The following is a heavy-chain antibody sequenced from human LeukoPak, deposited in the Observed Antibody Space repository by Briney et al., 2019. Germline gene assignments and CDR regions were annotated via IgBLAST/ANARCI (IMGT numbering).Heavy chain of an antibody. D-gene: IGHD3-10*01. J-gene: IGHJ3*02. CDR1: GFTFSSYA. Sequence: PGRSLRLSCAASGFTFSSYAMHWVRQAPGKGLEWVAVISYDGSNKYYADSVKGRFTISRDNAKNSLYLQMNSLRAEDTALYYCAKDKGGLWFGFDAFDIWGQGTMVTVSS. V-gene: IGHV3-30-3*01. CDR3: AKDKGGLWFGFDAFDI. CDR2: ISYDGSNK.